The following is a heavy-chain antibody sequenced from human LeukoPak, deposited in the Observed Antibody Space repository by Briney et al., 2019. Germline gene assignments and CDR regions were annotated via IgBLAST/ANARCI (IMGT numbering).Heavy chain of an antibody. V-gene: IGHV3-11*01. CDR1: GFTFSDYY. Sequence: PGGSLRLSCAASGFTFSDYYMSWIRQAPGKGLEWVSYISSSGSTIYYADSVKGRFTISRDNAKNSLYLQMNSLRAEDTAVYYCAREGIELRYFDWLLRRGPSDAFDIWGQGTMVTVSS. CDR3: AREGIELRYFDWLLRRGPSDAFDI. CDR2: ISSSGSTI. D-gene: IGHD3-9*01. J-gene: IGHJ3*02.